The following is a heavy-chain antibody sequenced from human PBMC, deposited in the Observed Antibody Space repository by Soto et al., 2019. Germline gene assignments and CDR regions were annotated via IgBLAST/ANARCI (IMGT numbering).Heavy chain of an antibody. CDR1: GDSIMRDSYY. CDR3: ARHAVDTAFHYYYYGMDV. D-gene: IGHD5-18*01. V-gene: IGHV4-39*01. Sequence: SETLSLTCTVSGDSIMRDSYYWNWIRQHPGKGLEWIGYIYYSGSTYYNPSLKSRVTISVDTSKNQFSLKLSSVTAADTAVYYCARHAVDTAFHYYYYGMDVWGQGTTVTVSS. CDR2: IYYSGST. J-gene: IGHJ6*02.